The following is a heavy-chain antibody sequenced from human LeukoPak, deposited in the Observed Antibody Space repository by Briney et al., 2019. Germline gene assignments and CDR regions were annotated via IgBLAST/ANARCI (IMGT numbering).Heavy chain of an antibody. D-gene: IGHD2-21*02. CDR3: ARYIVVVTAPFDY. CDR2: ISGSGGST. CDR1: GFTFSSYG. J-gene: IGHJ4*02. Sequence: GGSLRLSCAASGFTFSSYGMSWVRQAPGKGLEWVSAISGSGGSTYYADSVKGRFTISRDNSKNTLYLQMNSLRAEDTAVYYCARYIVVVTAPFDYWGQGTLVTVSS. V-gene: IGHV3-23*01.